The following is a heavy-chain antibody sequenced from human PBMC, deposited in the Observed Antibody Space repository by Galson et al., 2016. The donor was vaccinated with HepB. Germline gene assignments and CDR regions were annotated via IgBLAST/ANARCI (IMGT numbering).Heavy chain of an antibody. CDR1: GYTLTDYY. J-gene: IGHJ6*02. D-gene: IGHD3-10*01. Sequence: SVKVSCKASGYTLTDYYIHWVRQAPGQGLEWMGWINPNSGGTNYAQKFQGRVTMTRDTSISTAYMELSGLKSDDTAVDYCARVFTMVRGVTNTFYYYGMDVWGQGTTVTVSS. CDR3: ARVFTMVRGVTNTFYYYGMDV. CDR2: INPNSGGT. V-gene: IGHV1-2*02.